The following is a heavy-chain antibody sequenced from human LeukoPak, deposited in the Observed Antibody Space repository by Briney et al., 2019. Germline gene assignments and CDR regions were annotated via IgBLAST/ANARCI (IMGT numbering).Heavy chain of an antibody. CDR2: ISSSSSYI. CDR3: ARDSAGVAAAGTSGVYYFDY. V-gene: IGHV3-21*01. CDR1: GFTFSSYS. J-gene: IGHJ4*02. D-gene: IGHD6-13*01. Sequence: AGGSLRLPCAATGFTFSSYSMNWVRQAPGKGLEWVSSISSSSSYIYYADSVKGRFTISRDNAKNSLYLQMNSLRAEDTAVYYCARDSAGVAAAGTSGVYYFDYWGQGTLVTVSS.